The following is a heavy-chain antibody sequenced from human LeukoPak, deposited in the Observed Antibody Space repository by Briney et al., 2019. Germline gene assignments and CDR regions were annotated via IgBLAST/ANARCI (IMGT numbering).Heavy chain of an antibody. J-gene: IGHJ4*02. CDR3: VSPRGFSYGYFDY. V-gene: IGHV4-39*01. CDR1: GGSISSSSAY. D-gene: IGHD5-18*01. Sequence: SETLSLTCTVSGGSISSSSAYWGWIRQPPGKGLEWVGSIYYSKNTYYNPSLKSRVTISADTSKNQFSLTLGSVSATDTAVYYCVSPRGFSYGYFDYWGQGTLVTVSS. CDR2: IYYSKNT.